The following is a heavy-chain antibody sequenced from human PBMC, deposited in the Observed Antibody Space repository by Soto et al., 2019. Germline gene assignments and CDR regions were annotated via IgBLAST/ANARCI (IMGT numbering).Heavy chain of an antibody. J-gene: IGHJ4*02. CDR2: ISARTGDT. Sequence: QVHLVQSGAEVRKPGASVKVSCKTSGYTFTTYGIIWVRQAPGQHLEWLGWISARTGDTYYAQGFQGRVTLTTDTSTSTAYMELTNIRSDDTAVEFCARVRLLPNPAADFWGQGTLVTVSS. CDR1: GYTFTTYG. D-gene: IGHD2-21*01. V-gene: IGHV1-18*04. CDR3: ARVRLLPNPAADF.